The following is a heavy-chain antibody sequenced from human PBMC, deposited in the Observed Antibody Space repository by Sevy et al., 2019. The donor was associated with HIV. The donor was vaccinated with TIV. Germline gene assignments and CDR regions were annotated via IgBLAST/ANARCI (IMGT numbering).Heavy chain of an antibody. V-gene: IGHV1-69*13. CDR3: ASHAKFDYGSLLDY. Sequence: ASVKVSCKASGGTFSSYGISWVRQAPGQGLEWMGGIIPILGTVNYAQKFQGRVTITADESTKTAYMELSSLRSEDTAVYYCASHAKFDYGSLLDYWGQGTLVTVSS. D-gene: IGHD3-10*01. CDR2: IIPILGTV. CDR1: GGTFSSYG. J-gene: IGHJ4*02.